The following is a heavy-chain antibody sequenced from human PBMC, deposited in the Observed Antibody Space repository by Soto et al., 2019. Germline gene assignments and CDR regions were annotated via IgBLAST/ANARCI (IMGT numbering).Heavy chain of an antibody. CDR3: AREPGGSSGWYRYFEH. CDR1: GFTVSSNY. CDR2: MYSGGST. J-gene: IGHJ1*01. V-gene: IGHV3-53*01. Sequence: PGGSLRLSCAASGFTVSSNYMSWVRQAPGKGLEWVSIMYSGGSTYYADSVKGRFTISRDNSKNTLHLHMNNLRAEDTAVYYCAREPGGSSGWYRYFEHWGQGT. D-gene: IGHD6-13*01.